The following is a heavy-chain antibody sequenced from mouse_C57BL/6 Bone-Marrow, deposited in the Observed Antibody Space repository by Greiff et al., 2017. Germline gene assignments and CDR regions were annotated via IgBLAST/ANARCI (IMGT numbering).Heavy chain of an antibody. D-gene: IGHD2-4*01. J-gene: IGHJ2*01. Sequence: QVQLQQSGPELVKPGASVKISCKASGYSFTSYYIHWVKQRPGQGLEWIGWIYPGSGNTKYNEKFKGKATLTADTSSSTAYMQLSSLTSEDSAVYYCGALRPGLFDYWGQGTTLTVSS. CDR1: GYSFTSYY. CDR3: GALRPGLFDY. CDR2: IYPGSGNT. V-gene: IGHV1-66*01.